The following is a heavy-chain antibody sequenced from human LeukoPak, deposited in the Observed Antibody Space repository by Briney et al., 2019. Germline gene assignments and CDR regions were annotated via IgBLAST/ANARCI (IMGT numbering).Heavy chain of an antibody. D-gene: IGHD2-21*02. CDR1: NYSISSGYY. CDR3: ARLGVTRGFDY. V-gene: IGHV4-38-2*01. J-gene: IGHJ4*02. Sequence: SETLSLTCAVSNYSISSGYYRGWIRQPPGKGLEWIGGIYHSGSTYYNPSLKSRVTISIDTSKNQFSLRLSSVTAADTAIYYCARLGVTRGFDYWGQGTLVTVSS. CDR2: IYHSGST.